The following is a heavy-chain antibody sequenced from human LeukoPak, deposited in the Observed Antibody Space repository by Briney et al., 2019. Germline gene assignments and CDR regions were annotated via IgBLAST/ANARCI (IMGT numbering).Heavy chain of an antibody. J-gene: IGHJ6*02. CDR3: ARGRGYGMDV. Sequence: SQTLSLTCTVSGGSISSGDYYWSWVRQPPGKGLEWIGYIFYSGSTYYNPSFKSRVTISVDTSKNQLSLKLSSVTAADTAVYYCARGRGYGMDVWGQGTTVTVSS. V-gene: IGHV4-30-4*01. CDR1: GGSISSGDYY. CDR2: IFYSGST.